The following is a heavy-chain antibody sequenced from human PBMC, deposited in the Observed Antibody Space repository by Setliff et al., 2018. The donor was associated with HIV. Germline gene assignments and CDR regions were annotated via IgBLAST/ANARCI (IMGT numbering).Heavy chain of an antibody. CDR2: INVGNGNT. CDR3: AREEYHDFWSGFWN. J-gene: IGHJ4*02. V-gene: IGHV1-3*01. CDR1: GYSSTQYA. D-gene: IGHD3-3*01. Sequence: ASVKVSCKASGYSSTQYAMHWVRQAPGQRLEWMGWINVGNGNTKYSQKFQGSVTITRDTSAGTAYMELISLRSEDTAVYYCAREEYHDFWSGFWNWGQGTLVTVSS.